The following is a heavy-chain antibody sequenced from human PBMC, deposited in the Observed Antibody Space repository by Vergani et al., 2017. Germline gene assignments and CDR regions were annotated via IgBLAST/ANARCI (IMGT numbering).Heavy chain of an antibody. Sequence: QVQLVQSGSEVKKPGASVKVSCRASGYTFTNYALNWVRQAPGQGLEWMGWISAYNGNTNYPEKFQGRLTMTTDTSTRTDYMELLSLRTDDTAVYYCARDLIENDTYGGIGYWGQGTLVTVSS. CDR2: ISAYNGNT. V-gene: IGHV1-18*01. J-gene: IGHJ1*01. CDR1: GYTFTNYA. CDR3: ARDLIENDTYGGIGY. D-gene: IGHD3-22*01.